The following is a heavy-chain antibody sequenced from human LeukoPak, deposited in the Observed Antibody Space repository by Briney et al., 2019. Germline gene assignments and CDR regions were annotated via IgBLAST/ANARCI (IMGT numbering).Heavy chain of an antibody. D-gene: IGHD2-2*01. J-gene: IGHJ6*03. Sequence: SETLSLTCTVSGGSISSYYWSWIRQPAGKGLEWIGRIYTSGSTNYNPSLKSRVTISVDTSKNQFSLKLGSVTAADTAVYYCARDDRDRVVVPAAMTSRYYYYMDVWGKGTTVTVSS. CDR1: GGSISSYY. V-gene: IGHV4-4*07. CDR2: IYTSGST. CDR3: ARDDRDRVVVPAAMTSRYYYYMDV.